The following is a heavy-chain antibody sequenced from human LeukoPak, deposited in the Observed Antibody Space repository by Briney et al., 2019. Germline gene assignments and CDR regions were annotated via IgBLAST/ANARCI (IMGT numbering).Heavy chain of an antibody. CDR2: IYYSGST. CDR3: ARHADPLRQQLVRGGDY. CDR1: GGSISSSSYY. D-gene: IGHD6-13*01. V-gene: IGHV4-39*01. J-gene: IGHJ4*02. Sequence: SETLSLTCTVSGGSISSSSYYWGWIRQPPGKGLEWLGSIYYSGSTYYNPSLKSRVTISVDTSKNQFSLKLSSVTAADTAVYYCARHADPLRQQLVRGGDYWGQGTLVTVSS.